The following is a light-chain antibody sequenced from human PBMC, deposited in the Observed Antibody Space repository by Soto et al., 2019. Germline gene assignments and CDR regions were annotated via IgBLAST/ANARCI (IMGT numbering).Light chain of an antibody. J-gene: IGKJ1*01. CDR3: QQYNNWPPWT. V-gene: IGKV3-15*01. Sequence: DIVLTQSPATLSVSPGDRATLSCRASQSVSSNLAWYQQKPGQAPRLLIYGASTRATDIPARFSGSGSGTEFTLTISSLQSEDFAVYYCQQYNNWPPWTFGQGTKVDIK. CDR1: QSVSSN. CDR2: GAS.